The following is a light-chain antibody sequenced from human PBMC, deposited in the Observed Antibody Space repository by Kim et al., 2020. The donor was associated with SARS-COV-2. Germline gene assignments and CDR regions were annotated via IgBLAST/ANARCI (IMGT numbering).Light chain of an antibody. CDR3: KQGTHWPFT. J-gene: IGKJ3*01. CDR2: KVS. V-gene: IGKV2-30*01. Sequence: PASIYCRSSQSLVYRDGKMYLNWLHQRPGQSPRRLIYKVSNRDSGVPDRFSGSGSGTDFTLQISRVEAEDVGVYYCKQGTHWPFTFGPGTKVDIK. CDR1: QSLVYRDGKMY.